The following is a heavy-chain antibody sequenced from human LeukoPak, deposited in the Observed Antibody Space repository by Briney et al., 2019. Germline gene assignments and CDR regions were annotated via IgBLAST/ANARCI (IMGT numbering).Heavy chain of an antibody. Sequence: GGSLRLSCAASGFTFSSYEMNWVREAPGQGLEGVSYISSSGSTIYYAHAVKGRFTISRDNAKNPLYLKMNSLRAEDTAVYYCAELGITMIGGVWGKGTTVTISS. CDR2: ISSSGSTI. J-gene: IGHJ6*04. CDR1: GFTFSSYE. V-gene: IGHV3-48*03. D-gene: IGHD3-10*02. CDR3: AELGITMIGGV.